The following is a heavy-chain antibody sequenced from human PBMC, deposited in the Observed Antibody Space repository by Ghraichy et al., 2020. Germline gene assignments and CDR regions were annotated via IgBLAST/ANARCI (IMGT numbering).Heavy chain of an antibody. Sequence: GGSLRLSCAASGFTFSSYGMHWVCQAPGKGLEWVAVISYDGSNKYYADSVKGRFTISRDNSKNTLYLQMNSLRAEDTAVYYCAKVLCSSTSCYYYYYYYGMDVWGQGTTVTVSS. J-gene: IGHJ6*02. V-gene: IGHV3-30*18. CDR3: AKVLCSSTSCYYYYYYYGMDV. CDR1: GFTFSSYG. D-gene: IGHD2-2*01. CDR2: ISYDGSNK.